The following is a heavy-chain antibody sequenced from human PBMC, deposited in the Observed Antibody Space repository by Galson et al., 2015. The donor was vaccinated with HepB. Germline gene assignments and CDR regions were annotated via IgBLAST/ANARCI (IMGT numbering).Heavy chain of an antibody. CDR1: GVTFNNYA. J-gene: IGHJ2*01. CDR3: AMVGPSWYFDL. V-gene: IGHV3-23*01. CDR2: ISFSGDST. Sequence: LRLSCAASGVTFNNYAMSWVRQAPGKGLEWVSRISFSGDSTHYADSVKGRFTISRDNSKNTLYLQMNNLRVEDTAVYYCAMVGPSWYFDLWGRGTLVTVSS.